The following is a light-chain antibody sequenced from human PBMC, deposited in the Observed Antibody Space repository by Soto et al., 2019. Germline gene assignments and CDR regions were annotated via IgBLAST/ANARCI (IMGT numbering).Light chain of an antibody. CDR2: KPS. CDR1: QSLTSW. CDR3: QHYDNFRWT. V-gene: IGKV1-5*03. J-gene: IGKJ1*01. Sequence: DIQMTQSPSSLSASVGDTVTITCRASQSLTSWLAWYQQNPGKAPKLLIYKPSSLPGGVPSRFSGTGSGTEFTLTINSLQPDDFATYLCQHYDNFRWTFGQGTKVEV.